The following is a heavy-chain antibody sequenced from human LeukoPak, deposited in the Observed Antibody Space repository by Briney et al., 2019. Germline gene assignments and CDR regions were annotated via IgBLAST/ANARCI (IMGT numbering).Heavy chain of an antibody. CDR2: INPNSGGT. V-gene: IGHV1-2*02. Sequence: ASVKVSCKASGYTFTGYYMHWVRQAPGQGVAWMGWINPNSGGTNYAQKFQGRVTMTRDTSISTAYMELSRLRSDDTAVYYCSRSRSRDCSSTSCYSYGLDYWGQGTLVTVSS. CDR1: GYTFTGYY. CDR3: SRSRSRDCSSTSCYSYGLDY. D-gene: IGHD2-2*01. J-gene: IGHJ4*02.